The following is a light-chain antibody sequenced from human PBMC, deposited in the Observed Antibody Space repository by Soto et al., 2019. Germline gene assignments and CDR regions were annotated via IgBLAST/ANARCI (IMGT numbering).Light chain of an antibody. Sequence: QSVLTQPPSVSGAPGQRVTISCTGSTSNIGAGYEVHWYQQLPGTAPKLLISGHNNRPSGVPDRFFGSKSGTSASLTITGLQAEDEADYFCQSYDSSLSGSGVFGGGTKLTV. CDR2: GHN. J-gene: IGLJ3*02. CDR1: TSNIGAGYE. V-gene: IGLV1-40*01. CDR3: QSYDSSLSGSGV.